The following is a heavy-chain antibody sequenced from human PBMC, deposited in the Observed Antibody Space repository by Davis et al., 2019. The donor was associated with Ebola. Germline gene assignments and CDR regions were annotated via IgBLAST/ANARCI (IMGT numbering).Heavy chain of an antibody. CDR1: GFTFSSYD. J-gene: IGHJ4*02. D-gene: IGHD7-27*01. CDR2: IGTAGDT. CDR3: ARAPGGGGRDWGLFDY. V-gene: IGHV3-13*01. Sequence: GESLKISCAASGFTFSSYDMHWVRQATGKGLEWVSAIGTAGDTYYPGSVKGRFTISRENAKNSLYLQMNSLRAGDTAVYYCARAPGGGGRDWGLFDYWGQGTLVTVSS.